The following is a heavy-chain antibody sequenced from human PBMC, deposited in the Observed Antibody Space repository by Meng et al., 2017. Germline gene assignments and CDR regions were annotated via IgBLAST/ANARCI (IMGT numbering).Heavy chain of an antibody. CDR2: INAGNGNT. Sequence: QVQLVQSWLEVKKPGASVKVSCKASGYTFTSYAMHWVRQAPGQRLEWMGWINAGNGNTKYSQKFQGRVTITRDTSASTAYMELSSLRSEDTAVYYCARVLPATIFGVVIDSWFDPWGQGTLVTVSS. V-gene: IGHV1-3*01. J-gene: IGHJ5*02. CDR3: ARVLPATIFGVVIDSWFDP. D-gene: IGHD3-3*01. CDR1: GYTFTSYA.